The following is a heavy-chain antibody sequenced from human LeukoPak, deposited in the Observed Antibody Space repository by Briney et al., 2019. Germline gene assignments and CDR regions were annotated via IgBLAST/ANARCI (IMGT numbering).Heavy chain of an antibody. V-gene: IGHV1-2*02. Sequence: GASVKVSCKASGYTFTGHFMHWVRQTPGQGVEWVGWISPNSGATNYAVRFQGRISITSDTSRSTAYMELSRLRPADTAVYYCARGSQANWNDFGWFDPWGQGTLVTVSS. CDR3: ARGSQANWNDFGWFDP. J-gene: IGHJ5*02. CDR1: GYTFTGHF. D-gene: IGHD1-1*01. CDR2: ISPNSGAT.